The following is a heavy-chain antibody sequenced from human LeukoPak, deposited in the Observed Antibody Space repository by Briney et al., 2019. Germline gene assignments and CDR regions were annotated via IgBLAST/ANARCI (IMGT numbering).Heavy chain of an antibody. CDR3: ARDWSIAARPDGYFDY. J-gene: IGHJ4*02. V-gene: IGHV4-4*07. CDR1: GGSISTYY. D-gene: IGHD6-6*01. CDR2: IYISGSGST. Sequence: SETLSLTCTVSGGSISTYYWSWIRQPAGKGLEWIGRIYISGSGSTNYNPSLKSRVTMSVDTSKNQFSLKLSSVTAADTAVYYCARDWSIAARPDGYFDYWGQGTLVTVSS.